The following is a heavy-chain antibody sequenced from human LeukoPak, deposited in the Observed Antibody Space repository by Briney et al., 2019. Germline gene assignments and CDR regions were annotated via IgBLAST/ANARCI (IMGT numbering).Heavy chain of an antibody. Sequence: LETPSLICTVSGGSISSSSYYWGWIRQPPGKGLELIVSIYYSGSTYYNPSLKGQVTISADKSKNQSYLKLSSLTAADTAVYYCARSRGTIFGVVIDYYYYMDVWGKGTRVTVSS. CDR1: GGSISSSSYY. D-gene: IGHD3-3*01. V-gene: IGHV4-39*01. CDR3: ARSRGTIFGVVIDYYYYMDV. J-gene: IGHJ6*03. CDR2: IYYSGST.